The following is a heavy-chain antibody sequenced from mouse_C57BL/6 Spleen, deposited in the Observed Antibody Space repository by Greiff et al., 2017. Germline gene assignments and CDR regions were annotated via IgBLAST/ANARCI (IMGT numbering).Heavy chain of an antibody. CDR1: GFTFSNYW. J-gene: IGHJ1*03. Sequence: EVQGVESGGGLVQPGGSMKLSCVASGFTFSNYWMNWVRQSPEKGLEWVAQIRLKSDNYATHYAESVKGRFTISRDDSKSSVYLQMNNLRAEDTGIYYCTVKGYFDVWGTGTTVTVSS. CDR2: IRLKSDNYAT. CDR3: TVKGYFDV. V-gene: IGHV6-3*01.